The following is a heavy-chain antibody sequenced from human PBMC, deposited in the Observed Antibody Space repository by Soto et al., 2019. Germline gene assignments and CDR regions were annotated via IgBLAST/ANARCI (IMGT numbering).Heavy chain of an antibody. J-gene: IGHJ6*03. D-gene: IGHD2-15*01. V-gene: IGHV4-4*02. Sequence: PSETLSLTCAVSSGSISSSNWWSWVRQPPGKGLEWIGEIYHSGSTNYNPSLKSRVTISVDKSKNQFSLKLSSVTAADTAVYYCARVYCSGGSCYPRYYYYMDVWGKGTKVTVSS. CDR1: SGSISSSNW. CDR2: IYHSGST. CDR3: ARVYCSGGSCYPRYYYYMDV.